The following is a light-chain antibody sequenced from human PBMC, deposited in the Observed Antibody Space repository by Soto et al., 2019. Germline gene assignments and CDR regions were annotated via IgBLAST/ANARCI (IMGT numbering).Light chain of an antibody. CDR2: AAS. J-gene: IGKJ1*01. Sequence: DIQMTQSPSSLSASVGDTVTITCRASQSINSRLSWYQQKAGQAPKLLIYAASRLQSGVPSRSSGSGSGTDFTLTISSLQPEDFATYFCQQSYSRVTFGQGTKVDIK. CDR3: QQSYSRVT. V-gene: IGKV1-39*01. CDR1: QSINSR.